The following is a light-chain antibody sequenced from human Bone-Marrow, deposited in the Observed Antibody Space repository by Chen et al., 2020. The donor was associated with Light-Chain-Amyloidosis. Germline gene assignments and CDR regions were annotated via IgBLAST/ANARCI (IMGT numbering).Light chain of an antibody. V-gene: IGLV3-25*03. J-gene: IGLJ2*01. CDR3: QSADSSGTYEVI. CDR1: DLPTKY. CDR2: RDT. Sequence: SYELTQPPSVSVSPGQTARITCSGDDLPTKYAYWYQQKPGQAPVLVIHRDTERHSGISERFSGSSSGTTATLTISAVQAEDEADYHCQSADSSGTYEVIFGGGTKLTVL.